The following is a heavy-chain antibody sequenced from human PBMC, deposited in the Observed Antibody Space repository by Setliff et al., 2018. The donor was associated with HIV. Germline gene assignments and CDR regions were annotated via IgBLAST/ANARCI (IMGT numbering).Heavy chain of an antibody. V-gene: IGHV1-69*10. J-gene: IGHJ6*03. D-gene: IGHD1-1*01. CDR3: AGQRWTGTTLADYYYCMDV. CDR2: IIPLLAIA. CDR1: GGTFSYYA. Sequence: SVKVSCKASGGTFSYYAISWVRQAPGQGLEWMGGIIPLLAIANYAQKFRGRVTITADKSTSTAYMELSSLRSEDTAVYYCAGQRWTGTTLADYYYCMDVWGKGTTVTVSS.